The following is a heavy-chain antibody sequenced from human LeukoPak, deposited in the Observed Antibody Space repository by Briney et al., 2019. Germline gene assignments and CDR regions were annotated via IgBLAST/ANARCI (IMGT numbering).Heavy chain of an antibody. V-gene: IGHV4-59*01. CDR1: GDSIISYY. J-gene: IGHJ4*02. D-gene: IGHD5-18*01. Sequence: SETLSLTCYVSGDSIISYYWNWLRQSPGKGLEWIGNIHHFGRTEYNSSLRSRVTMFLDSSKNQFSLKLTSVTPTDTAVYYCARGLWTQPGLVPFNYWGQGILVTVSS. CDR2: IHHFGRT. CDR3: ARGLWTQPGLVPFNY.